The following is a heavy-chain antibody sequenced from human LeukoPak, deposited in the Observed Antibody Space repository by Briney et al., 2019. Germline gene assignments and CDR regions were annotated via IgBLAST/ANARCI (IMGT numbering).Heavy chain of an antibody. Sequence: GESLKISWKGSGYRFTTYWIAWVRQMPGKGLEWMGIIYPGDSDARYSPSFQGQVTISADTSITTAYLQWSSLKASDTAMYYCARRGGDTAGFDIWGQGTVVTVSS. CDR2: IYPGDSDA. V-gene: IGHV5-51*01. CDR3: ARRGGDTAGFDI. J-gene: IGHJ3*02. D-gene: IGHD3-16*01. CDR1: GYRFTTYW.